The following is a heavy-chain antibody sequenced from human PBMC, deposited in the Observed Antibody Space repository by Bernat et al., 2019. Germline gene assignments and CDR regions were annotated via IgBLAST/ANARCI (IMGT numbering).Heavy chain of an antibody. D-gene: IGHD3-3*01. Sequence: QVQLVESGGGVVQPGRSLRLSCAASGFTFNKFALHWVRQAPGKGLQWVSVISFDGSNKYYADSVKGRFTISRDNSKNTLYLQMNSLRAEDTAVYYCARDKDLFRTPWFDPWGQGTPVTVSS. V-gene: IGHV3-30*01. CDR1: GFTFNKFA. J-gene: IGHJ5*02. CDR3: ARDKDLFRTPWFDP. CDR2: ISFDGSNK.